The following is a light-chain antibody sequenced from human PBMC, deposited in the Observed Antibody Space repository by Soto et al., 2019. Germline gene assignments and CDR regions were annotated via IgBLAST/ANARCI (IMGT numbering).Light chain of an antibody. CDR1: QTVSTY. CDR2: SAF. CDR3: QYYGSSPWT. Sequence: EIVLTQSPVTLSLSPGDRATLSCRASQTVSTYLAWYQQKPGQAPRLLIYSAFSRATGIPDRFSGSGSGTDFTLTISRLEPEDFAVYYCQYYGSSPWTFGQGTKVEIK. V-gene: IGKV3-20*01. J-gene: IGKJ1*01.